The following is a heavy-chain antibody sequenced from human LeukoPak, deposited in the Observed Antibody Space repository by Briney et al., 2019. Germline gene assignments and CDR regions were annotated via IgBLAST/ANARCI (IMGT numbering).Heavy chain of an antibody. CDR2: INNNGGST. J-gene: IGHJ4*02. V-gene: IGHV3-64*01. CDR1: GFTFSDYA. CDR3: VGGYCRSTECSASY. Sequence: GGSLRLSCAASGFTFSDYAMHWVRQAPGKGLEYVAAINNNGGSTYYANSVKGRFTISRDNSKNTLYLQMGSLRAEDMAVYYCVGGYCRSTECSASYWGQGTLVTVSS. D-gene: IGHD2-2*01.